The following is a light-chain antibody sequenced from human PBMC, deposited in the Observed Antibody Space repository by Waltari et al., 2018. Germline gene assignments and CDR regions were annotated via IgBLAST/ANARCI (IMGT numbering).Light chain of an antibody. Sequence: IVLTQSPDSLSLSPGERATLTCRASQGVSSLLAWYQQRPGQAPRFLIYDASKRAAGIPARFSGSGSGTEFTLTISTLEAEDFAVYFCQQRSTWPRTFGQGTNVE. CDR2: DAS. CDR3: QQRSTWPRT. V-gene: IGKV3-11*01. CDR1: QGVSSL. J-gene: IGKJ1*01.